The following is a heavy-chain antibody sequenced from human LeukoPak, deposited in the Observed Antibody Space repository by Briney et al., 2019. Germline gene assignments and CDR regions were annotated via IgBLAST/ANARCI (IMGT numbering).Heavy chain of an antibody. Sequence: GGSLRLSCAASGFTFSSYSMNWVRQAPGKGLEWVSYISSSSSTIYYADSVKGRFTISSDNAKNSLYLQMNSLRAEDTAVYYCARSIGYCSSTSCYNWFDPWGQGTLVTVSS. J-gene: IGHJ5*02. V-gene: IGHV3-48*01. CDR2: ISSSSSTI. CDR1: GFTFSSYS. D-gene: IGHD2-2*01. CDR3: ARSIGYCSSTSCYNWFDP.